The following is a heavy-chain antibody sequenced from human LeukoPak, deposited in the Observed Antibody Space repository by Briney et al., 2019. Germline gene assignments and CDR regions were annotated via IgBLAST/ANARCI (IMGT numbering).Heavy chain of an antibody. J-gene: IGHJ4*02. Sequence: PGGSLRLSCAASGFTFSSYWMTWVRQAPGKGLEWVANMKQDGSERHYVDSVRGRFTISRDNAKNSLYLQMNRLRAEDTAVYYCARSVGLYYYDSSGYFDSWGPGTLVTVSS. CDR3: ARSVGLYYYDSSGYFDS. CDR2: MKQDGSER. CDR1: GFTFSSYW. V-gene: IGHV3-7*01. D-gene: IGHD3-22*01.